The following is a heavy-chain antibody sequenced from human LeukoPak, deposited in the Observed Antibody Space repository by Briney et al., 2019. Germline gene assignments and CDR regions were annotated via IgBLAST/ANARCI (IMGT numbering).Heavy chain of an antibody. J-gene: IGHJ4*02. CDR2: INHSGST. CDR3: VRGGYDFWSGYYYYFDY. V-gene: IGHV4-34*01. CDR1: GGSFSGYY. Sequence: PSETLSLTCAVYGGSFSGYYWSWIRQPPGKGLEWIGEINHSGSTNYNPSLKSRVTISVDTSKNQFSLKLSSVTAADTAVYYCVRGGYDFWSGYYYYFDYWGQGTLVTVSS. D-gene: IGHD3-3*01.